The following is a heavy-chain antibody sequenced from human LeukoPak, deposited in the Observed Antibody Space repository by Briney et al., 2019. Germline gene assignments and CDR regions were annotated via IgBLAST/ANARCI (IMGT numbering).Heavy chain of an antibody. D-gene: IGHD2-15*01. CDR2: IYYSGST. CDR1: GGSISSGDYY. V-gene: IGHV4-30-4*01. J-gene: IGHJ3*02. CDR3: ARAPGYCSGGSCYDHDAFDI. Sequence: PSETLSLTCTVSGGSISSGDYYWSWIRQPPGKGLEWIGYIYYSGSTYYNPSLKSRVTISVDTSKNQFSLKLSSVTAADTAVYYCARAPGYCSGGSCYDHDAFDIWGQGTMVTVSS.